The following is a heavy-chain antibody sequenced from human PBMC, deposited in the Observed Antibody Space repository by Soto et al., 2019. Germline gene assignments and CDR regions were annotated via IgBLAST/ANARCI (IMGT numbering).Heavy chain of an antibody. D-gene: IGHD3-22*01. J-gene: IGHJ4*02. CDR1: GFTFSGSA. CDR3: TRHYDSGLDY. V-gene: IGHV3-73*01. CDR2: IRSKPNNYAT. Sequence: EVPLVESGGGLVQPGGSLKLSFAASGFTFSGSAIHWVRQASGKGLEWVGRIRSKPNNYATTYGASVKGRFTVSRDDSKNTAYLQMNSLKTEDTAVYYCTRHYDSGLDYWGQGTLVTVSS.